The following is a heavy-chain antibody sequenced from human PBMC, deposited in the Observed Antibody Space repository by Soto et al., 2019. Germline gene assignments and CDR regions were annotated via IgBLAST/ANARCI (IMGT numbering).Heavy chain of an antibody. Sequence: EVQLLESGGGLVQPGGSLRLSCAASGFTFSSYAMSWVRQAPGKGLGWVSGISGSGGTTYYGDSVEGRFTISRDNSKNTLYLQMNSLRAEDTAVYYCANMGYDILTGSSYYWGQGTLVTVSS. CDR3: ANMGYDILTGSSYY. D-gene: IGHD3-9*01. CDR2: ISGSGGTT. V-gene: IGHV3-23*01. J-gene: IGHJ4*02. CDR1: GFTFSSYA.